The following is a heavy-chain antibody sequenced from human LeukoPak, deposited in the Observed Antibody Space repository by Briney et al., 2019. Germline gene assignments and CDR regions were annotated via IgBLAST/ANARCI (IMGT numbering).Heavy chain of an antibody. CDR2: IKGKTDGGTT. V-gene: IGHV3-15*01. CDR3: ATEAYSSGWD. J-gene: IGHJ4*02. Sequence: GGSLTLSCAASGFTFTNVWMIWVRQAPGKGLEWVGRIKGKTDGGTTDYGEPVKGRFTISRDDSRNTVYLQMNSLKTEDTAVYYCATEAYSSGWDWGQGTLVTVSS. D-gene: IGHD6-19*01. CDR1: GFTFTNVW.